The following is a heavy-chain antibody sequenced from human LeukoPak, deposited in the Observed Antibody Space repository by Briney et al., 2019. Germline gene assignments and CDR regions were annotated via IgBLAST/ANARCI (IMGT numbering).Heavy chain of an antibody. J-gene: IGHJ6*02. D-gene: IGHD5/OR15-5a*01. CDR1: GLSFSSWS. Sequence: GGSLRLSCVASGLSFSSWSMNWVRQAPGKGLEWVSYISSGGSTIYYAESVKGRFTISRDNVKNSLHLQMYSLRAEDTAVYYCARDSVGMDVWGQGTTVTVSS. CDR2: ISSGGSTI. CDR3: ARDSVGMDV. V-gene: IGHV3-48*01.